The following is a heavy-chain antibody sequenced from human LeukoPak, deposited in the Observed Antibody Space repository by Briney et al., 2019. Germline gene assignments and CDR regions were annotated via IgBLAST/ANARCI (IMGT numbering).Heavy chain of an antibody. D-gene: IGHD7-27*01. V-gene: IGHV3-7*01. Sequence: AGGSLRLSCEASGFTFSRYWMSWVRQAPGKGLEWVASIREDGSETYPADSVRGRFTFSRDNAKNSLYLQMNSLRAEDTAVYYCVRSSDMTGDLHDAFDIWGRGTMVTVSS. J-gene: IGHJ3*02. CDR3: VRSSDMTGDLHDAFDI. CDR2: IREDGSET. CDR1: GFTFSRYW.